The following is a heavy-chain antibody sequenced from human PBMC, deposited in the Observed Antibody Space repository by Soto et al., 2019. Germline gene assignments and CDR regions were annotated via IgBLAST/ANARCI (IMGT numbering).Heavy chain of an antibody. CDR3: ARGPRGYGSGSSSGSYFDY. J-gene: IGHJ4*02. V-gene: IGHV4-34*01. CDR2: INHSGST. Sequence: SETLSLTCAVYGGSFSGYYWSWIRQPPGKGLEWIGEINHSGSTNYNPSLKSRVTISVDTSKNQFSLKLSSVTAADTAVYYCARGPRGYGSGSSSGSYFDYWGQGTLVTVSS. CDR1: GGSFSGYY. D-gene: IGHD3-10*01.